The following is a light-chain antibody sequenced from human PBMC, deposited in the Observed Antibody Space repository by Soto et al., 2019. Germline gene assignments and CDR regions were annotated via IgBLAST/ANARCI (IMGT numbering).Light chain of an antibody. CDR2: AAS. Sequence: EIVMTQSPATLAVSPGERATLSCRASQSVSSHLDWYQQKPGQAPRILIYAASNRATGILARFSGSGSGTEFTLTISSLQPEDYAIYYCLQYKNWPYTFGQGTKLEIK. V-gene: IGKV3-15*01. J-gene: IGKJ2*01. CDR1: QSVSSH. CDR3: LQYKNWPYT.